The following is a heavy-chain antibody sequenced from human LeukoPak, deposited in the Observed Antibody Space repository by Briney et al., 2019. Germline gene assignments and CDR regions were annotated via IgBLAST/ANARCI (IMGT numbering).Heavy chain of an antibody. D-gene: IGHD3-3*01. CDR1: GGSISSGGYS. V-gene: IGHV4-30-2*03. CDR3: ARHLTSPYYDFWSSNFDY. J-gene: IGHJ4*02. CDR2: IYHSGST. Sequence: SETLSLTCAVSGGSISSGGYSWSWIRQPPGKGLEWIGYIYHSGSTYYNLSLKSRVTISVDTSKNQFSLKLSSVTAADTAVYYCARHLTSPYYDFWSSNFDYWGQGTLVTVSS.